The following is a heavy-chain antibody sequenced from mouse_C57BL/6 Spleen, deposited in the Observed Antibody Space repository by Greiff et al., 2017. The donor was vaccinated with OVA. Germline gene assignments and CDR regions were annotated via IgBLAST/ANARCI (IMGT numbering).Heavy chain of an antibody. CDR1: GFTFSDYG. CDR3: ATLKGY. CDR2: ISSGSSTI. J-gene: IGHJ2*01. V-gene: IGHV5-17*01. Sequence: EVKLMESGGGLVKPGGSLKLSCAASGFTFSDYGMHWVRQAPEKGLEWVAYISSGSSTIYYADTVKGRFTISRDNAKNTLFLQMTSLRSEDTAMYYCATLKGYWGQGTTLTVSS.